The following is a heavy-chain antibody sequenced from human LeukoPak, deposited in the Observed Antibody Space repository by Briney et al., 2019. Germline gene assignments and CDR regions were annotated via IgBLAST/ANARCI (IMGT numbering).Heavy chain of an antibody. CDR2: ISAYNGNT. CDR3: ARGEYCTNGVCPGDY. Sequence: ASVKVSCKASGYTFTSYGISWVRQAPGQGLEWMGWISAYNGNTNYAQKLQGRVTMTTDTSTSTACMELRSLRSDDTAVYYCARGEYCTNGVCPGDYWGQGTLVTVSS. D-gene: IGHD2-8*01. CDR1: GYTFTSYG. V-gene: IGHV1-18*01. J-gene: IGHJ4*02.